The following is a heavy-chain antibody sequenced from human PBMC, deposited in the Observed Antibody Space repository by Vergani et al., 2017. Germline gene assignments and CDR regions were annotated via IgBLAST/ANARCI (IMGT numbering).Heavy chain of an antibody. CDR2: ISGDGGST. CDR1: GFTFDDYA. V-gene: IGHV3-43*02. CDR3: AKDHPFVGAFDY. D-gene: IGHD1-26*01. Sequence: EVQLVESGGGVVQPGGSLRLSCAASGFTFDDYAMHWVRQAPGKGLEWVSLISGDGGSTYYADSVKGRFTISRDNSKNTLYLQMNSLRAEDTAVYYCAKDHPFVGAFDYWGQGTLVTVSS. J-gene: IGHJ4*02.